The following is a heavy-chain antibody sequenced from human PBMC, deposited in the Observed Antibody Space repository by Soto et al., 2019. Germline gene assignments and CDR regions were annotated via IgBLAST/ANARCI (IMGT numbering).Heavy chain of an antibody. V-gene: IGHV3-30-3*01. CDR2: ISYDGSNK. Sequence: QVQLVESGGGVVQPGRSLRLSCEASGFTFSSYARHWVGQAPGKGLEWVAVISYDGSNKYYADSVKGRFTISRDNSKNTLYLQMNSLRAEDTAVYYCARDEMGFSGITDYWGQGTLVTVSS. D-gene: IGHD3-3*01. CDR1: GFTFSSYA. CDR3: ARDEMGFSGITDY. J-gene: IGHJ4*02.